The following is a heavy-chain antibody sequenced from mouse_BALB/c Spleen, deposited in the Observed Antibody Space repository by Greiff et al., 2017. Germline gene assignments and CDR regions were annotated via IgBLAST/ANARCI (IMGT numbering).Heavy chain of an antibody. D-gene: IGHD1-1*01. J-gene: IGHJ2*01. CDR3: ARNYGSRGYYFDY. CDR1: GYTFTDYA. Sequence: VQLQQSGAELVRPGVSVKISCKGSGYTFTDYAMHWVKQSHAKSLEWIGVISTYYGDASYNQKFKGKATMTVDKSSSTAYMELARLTSEDSAIYYCARNYGSRGYYFDYWGQGTPLTVSA. V-gene: IGHV1S137*01. CDR2: ISTYYGDA.